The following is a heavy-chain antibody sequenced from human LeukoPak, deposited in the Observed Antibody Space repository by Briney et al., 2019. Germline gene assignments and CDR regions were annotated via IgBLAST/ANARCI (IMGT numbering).Heavy chain of an antibody. J-gene: IGHJ4*02. D-gene: IGHD3-3*01. CDR1: GGSFSNYA. V-gene: IGHV1-69*05. CDR3: ARAVLVRSPFDN. CDR2: IIPIFGTA. Sequence: GASVKVSCKASGGSFSNYAISWVRQAPGQGLEWMGGIIPIFGTANYAQKFRGRVTITTDTSTSTVYMELRSLRSEDTAVYYCARAVLVRSPFDNWGQGTPVTVSS.